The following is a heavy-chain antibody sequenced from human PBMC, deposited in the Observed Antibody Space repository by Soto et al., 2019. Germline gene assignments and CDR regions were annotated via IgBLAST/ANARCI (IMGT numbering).Heavy chain of an antibody. CDR3: AKGGYYFDSSGYFDD. CDR1: GFTFSTYT. V-gene: IGHV3-23*01. CDR2: MSGSGGST. J-gene: IGHJ4*02. D-gene: IGHD3-22*01. Sequence: GGSLRLSCTASGFTFSTYTMSWVRQAPGKGLEWVSAMSGSGGSTYYADSVKGRFTISRDNSKNTLHLQMNSLRAEDTAVYYCAKGGYYFDSSGYFDDCGLGTRVTVAS.